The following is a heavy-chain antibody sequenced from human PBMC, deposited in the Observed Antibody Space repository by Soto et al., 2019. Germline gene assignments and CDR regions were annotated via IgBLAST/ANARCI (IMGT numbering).Heavy chain of an antibody. V-gene: IGHV4-61*01. CDR3: AGGLSPSDY. CDR1: GGSVSSGSYY. D-gene: IGHD3-16*01. J-gene: IGHJ4*02. Sequence: QVQLQESGPGLVKPSETLSLTCTVSGGSVSSGSYYWSWIRQPPGKGLEWIGYIYYSGSTNYNPSLKSRVTISVDTSKNQFSLKLSSVTAADTAVYYCAGGLSPSDYCGQGTLVTVSS. CDR2: IYYSGST.